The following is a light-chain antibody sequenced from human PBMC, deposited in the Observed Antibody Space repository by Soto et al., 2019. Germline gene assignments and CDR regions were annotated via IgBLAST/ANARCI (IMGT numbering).Light chain of an antibody. CDR2: SNN. CDR1: SSNIGRNT. V-gene: IGLV1-44*01. J-gene: IGLJ1*01. CDR3: AAWDDSLNGHV. Sequence: QSVLTQPPSASGTPGQRVTISCSGSSSNIGRNTVNWYQQLPGTAPKLLIYSNNQRPSGVPDRFSGSKSGTSASLAISGLQYEDEADYYCAAWDDSLNGHVFGTGTKLTVL.